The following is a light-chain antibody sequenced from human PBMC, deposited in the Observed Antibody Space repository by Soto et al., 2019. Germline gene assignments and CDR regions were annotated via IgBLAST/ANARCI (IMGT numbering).Light chain of an antibody. Sequence: QSVLTQPASVSESPGQSITISCPGTSSDIGGYNYVSWYQQHPDKAPKLMIYGVTNRPSGVSDRFSGSKSGNTASLTISGLQAEDEADYYCTSYTSSSTYVFGTGTKVTVL. V-gene: IGLV2-14*01. CDR2: GVT. CDR1: SSDIGGYNY. J-gene: IGLJ1*01. CDR3: TSYTSSSTYV.